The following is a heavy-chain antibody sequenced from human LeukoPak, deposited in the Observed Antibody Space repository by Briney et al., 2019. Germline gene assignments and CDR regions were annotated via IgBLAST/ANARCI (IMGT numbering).Heavy chain of an antibody. Sequence: GRSLRLSCAASGFTFSSYAMHWVRQAPGKGLEWVAVISYDGSNEDYTDSVKGRFIISRDDSKNTVSLQMNSLRAEDTAVYYCARWDRDAFDIWGQGTMVTVSS. V-gene: IGHV3-30-3*01. CDR3: ARWDRDAFDI. CDR1: GFTFSSYA. D-gene: IGHD1-26*01. CDR2: ISYDGSNE. J-gene: IGHJ3*02.